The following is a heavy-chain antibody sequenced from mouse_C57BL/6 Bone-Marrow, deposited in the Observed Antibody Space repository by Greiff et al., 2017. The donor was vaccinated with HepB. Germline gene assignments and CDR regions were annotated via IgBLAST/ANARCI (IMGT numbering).Heavy chain of an antibody. Sequence: VQLQQPGAELVKPGASVKLSCKASGYTFSSYWMHWVKQRPGQGLEWIGMIHPNSGSTNYNEKFKSKATLTVDKSSSTAYMQRSSLTAEDSAVYYCALDYGGDYWGQGTTLTVSS. V-gene: IGHV1-64*01. CDR2: IHPNSGST. J-gene: IGHJ2*01. CDR1: GYTFSSYW. D-gene: IGHD1-1*02. CDR3: ALDYGGDY.